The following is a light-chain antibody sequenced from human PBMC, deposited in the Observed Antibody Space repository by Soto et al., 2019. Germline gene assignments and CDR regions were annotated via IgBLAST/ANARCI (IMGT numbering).Light chain of an antibody. CDR1: QSIGTY. CDR3: QQYNSYWT. V-gene: IGKV1-39*01. Sequence: DIQMTQSPSSLSASVGDRVTITCRARQSIGTYLNWYQQKPGKAPKLLIYAASSLQSGVPSRFSGSGSGTEFTLTISSLQPDDFATYYCQQYNSYWTFGQGTKVDIK. CDR2: AAS. J-gene: IGKJ1*01.